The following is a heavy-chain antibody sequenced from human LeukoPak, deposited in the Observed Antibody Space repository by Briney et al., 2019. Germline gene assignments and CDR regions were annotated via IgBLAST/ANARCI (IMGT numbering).Heavy chain of an antibody. CDR3: AREDEREWLRSGTFDY. J-gene: IGHJ4*02. CDR2: IIPIFGTA. Sequence: SVKVSCKVSGYTLTESSMHWVRQAPGKGLEWMGGIIPIFGTANYAQKFQGRVTITADESTSTAYMELSSLRSEDTAVYYCAREDEREWLRSGTFDYWGQGTLVTVSS. V-gene: IGHV1-69*13. D-gene: IGHD5-12*01. CDR1: GYTLTESS.